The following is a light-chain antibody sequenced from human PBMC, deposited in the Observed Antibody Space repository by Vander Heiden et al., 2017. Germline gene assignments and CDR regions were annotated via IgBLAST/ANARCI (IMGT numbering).Light chain of an antibody. Sequence: EIVLTQSPGTLSLSPGERATLSCRASQSVSSSYLAWYQQKPGQAPRLLIYGASSRATGIPDRLSGSGYGTDFTLTISRREPEDFAVYYCQQDGSSPGVTFGGGTKVEIK. J-gene: IGKJ4*01. V-gene: IGKV3-20*01. CDR1: QSVSSSY. CDR3: QQDGSSPGVT. CDR2: GAS.